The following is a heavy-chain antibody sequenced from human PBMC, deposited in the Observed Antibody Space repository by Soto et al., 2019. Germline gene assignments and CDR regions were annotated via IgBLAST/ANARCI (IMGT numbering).Heavy chain of an antibody. CDR2: INSDGGDT. CDR1: GFTFSWPW. CDR3: ARGMTTVISRPLDY. D-gene: IGHD4-17*01. Sequence: EVQLVESGGGLVQPGGSLRLSCAASGFTFSWPWMHWVRQAPGKGLMWVARINSDGGDTSYADSVKGRFTISRDNGKNTLCLQMKSLRAEDTAVYYCARGMTTVISRPLDYWGQGTLVTVSS. V-gene: IGHV3-74*01. J-gene: IGHJ4*02.